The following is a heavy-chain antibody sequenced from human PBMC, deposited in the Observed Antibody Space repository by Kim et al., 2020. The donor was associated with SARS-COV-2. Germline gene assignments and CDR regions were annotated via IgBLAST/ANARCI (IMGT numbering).Heavy chain of an antibody. Sequence: ASVKVSCKTSGYTFTYFTIHWLRQAPGQRLEWLGWINTDTDVTNYSPKFQGRVTFTIDTAASTAYMDLSSLSSEDTAVYYCARDLYGYSSAWYNHWGQGSLVTVSS. J-gene: IGHJ5*02. V-gene: IGHV1-3*04. D-gene: IGHD6-25*01. CDR1: GYTFTYFT. CDR3: ARDLYGYSSAWYNH. CDR2: INTDTDVT.